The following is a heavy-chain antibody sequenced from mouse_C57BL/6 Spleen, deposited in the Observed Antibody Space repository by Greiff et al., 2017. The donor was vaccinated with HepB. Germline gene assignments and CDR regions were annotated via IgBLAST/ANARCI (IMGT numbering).Heavy chain of an antibody. Sequence: VQLQQSGAELVKPGASVKLSCKASGYTFTSYWMQWVKQRPGQGLEWIGEIDPSDSYTNYNQKFKGKATLTVDTSSSTAYMQLSSLTSEDSAVYYCARRGYYDYGRYYFDYWGQGTTLTVSS. CDR1: GYTFTSYW. D-gene: IGHD2-4*01. V-gene: IGHV1-50*01. J-gene: IGHJ2*01. CDR3: ARRGYYDYGRYYFDY. CDR2: IDPSDSYT.